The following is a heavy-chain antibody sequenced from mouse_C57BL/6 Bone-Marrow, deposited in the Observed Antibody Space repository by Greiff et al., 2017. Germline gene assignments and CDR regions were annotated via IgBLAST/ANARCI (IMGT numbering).Heavy chain of an antibody. D-gene: IGHD2-5*01. Sequence: QVQLQQSGPGLVQPSQSLSITCTVSGFSLTSYGVHWVRQSPGKGLEWLGVIWSGGSTDYNAAFISRLSISKDNSKSQVFFKMNSLQADDTAIYYCARIGTYYSNPAWFAYWGQGTLVTVSA. CDR3: ARIGTYYSNPAWFAY. V-gene: IGHV2-2*01. CDR2: IWSGGST. J-gene: IGHJ3*01. CDR1: GFSLTSYG.